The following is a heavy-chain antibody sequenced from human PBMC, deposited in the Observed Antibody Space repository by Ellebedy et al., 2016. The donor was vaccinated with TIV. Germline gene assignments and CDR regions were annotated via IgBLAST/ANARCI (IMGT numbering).Heavy chain of an antibody. J-gene: IGHJ4*02. V-gene: IGHV1-2*02. CDR2: VNPNGGST. CDR3: ARDTPIGARNDY. D-gene: IGHD3-22*01. Sequence: ASVKVSCKASGSTLTSYYMHCVRQAPGQGPEWMGWVNPNGGSTSDAEKFRGRVTMTSDTSISTAYMELSSLRSDDTAVYYCARDTPIGARNDYWGQGTLVTVSS. CDR1: GSTLTSYY.